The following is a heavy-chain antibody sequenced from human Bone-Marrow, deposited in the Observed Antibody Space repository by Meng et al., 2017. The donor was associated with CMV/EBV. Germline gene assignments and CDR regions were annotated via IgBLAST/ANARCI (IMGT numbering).Heavy chain of an antibody. D-gene: IGHD3-22*01. CDR3: ARATLPHYYDSSGYYVAFDY. CDR1: GFTFDDYG. CDR2: INWNGGST. J-gene: IGHJ4*02. V-gene: IGHV3-20*04. Sequence: GESLKISCGASGFTFDDYGMSWVRQAPGKGLEWVSGINWNGGSTAYADSVKGRFTISRNNAKKSLYLQMNSLRAEDTALYYCARATLPHYYDSSGYYVAFDYWGQGTLVTVSS.